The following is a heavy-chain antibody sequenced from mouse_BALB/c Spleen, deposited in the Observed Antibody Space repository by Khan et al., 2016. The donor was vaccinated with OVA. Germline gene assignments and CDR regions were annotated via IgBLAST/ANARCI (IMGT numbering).Heavy chain of an antibody. D-gene: IGHD1-1*01. Sequence: QVQLQQSGAELAKPGASVKMSCKASGYTFINYWILWVKQRPGQGLEWIGYINPSTGYTEYNQNFKDKATLNADKYSSTAYMQLSSLTSEDSAVYYCARRGLRWDFDYWGQGTTLTVSS. V-gene: IGHV1-7*01. CDR2: INPSTGYT. J-gene: IGHJ2*01. CDR1: GYTFINYW. CDR3: ARRGLRWDFDY.